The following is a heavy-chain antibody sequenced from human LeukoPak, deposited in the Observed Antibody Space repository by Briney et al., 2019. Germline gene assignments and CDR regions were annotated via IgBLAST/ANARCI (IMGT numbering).Heavy chain of an antibody. J-gene: IGHJ6*03. CDR3: AKDRCSNGVGCYYYYMDV. D-gene: IGHD2-8*01. CDR2: IQYDGSNE. CDR1: GFTFSSYG. V-gene: IGHV3-30*18. Sequence: GRSLRLSCAASGFTFSSYGMHWVRQAPGKGLDWVAYIQYDGSNEQYADSVKGRFSISRDSSKNTLYLQMNSLRAEDTAVYYCAKDRCSNGVGCYYYYMDVWGKGTTVTISS.